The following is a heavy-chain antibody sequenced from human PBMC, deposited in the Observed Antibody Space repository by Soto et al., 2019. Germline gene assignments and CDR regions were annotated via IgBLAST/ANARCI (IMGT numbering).Heavy chain of an antibody. CDR2: INAGNGNT. J-gene: IGHJ5*02. Sequence: ASVKVSCKASGYTFTSYAMHWVRQAPGQRLEWMGWINAGNGNTKYSQKFQGRVTITRDTSASTAYMELSSLRSEDTALYYCASPKVYSSSWSNWFDPWGQGTLVTVSS. D-gene: IGHD6-13*01. V-gene: IGHV1-3*01. CDR3: ASPKVYSSSWSNWFDP. CDR1: GYTFTSYA.